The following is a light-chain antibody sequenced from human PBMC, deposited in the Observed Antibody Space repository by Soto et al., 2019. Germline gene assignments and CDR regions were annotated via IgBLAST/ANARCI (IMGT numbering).Light chain of an antibody. J-gene: IGLJ3*02. Sequence: QSVLTQPPSASGTPGQRVNISCSGSSSNIGSNYVYWYQQLPGTAPKLLIYRNNQRPSGVPDRFSGSKSGTSASLAISGLRSEDEADYYCAALDDSLSGRVFGGGTKLTVL. CDR1: SSNIGSNY. CDR3: AALDDSLSGRV. V-gene: IGLV1-47*01. CDR2: RNN.